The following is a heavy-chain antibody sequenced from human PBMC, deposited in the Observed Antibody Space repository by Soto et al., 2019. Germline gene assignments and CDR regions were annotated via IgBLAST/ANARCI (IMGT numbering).Heavy chain of an antibody. CDR1: GGSISSGGYS. J-gene: IGHJ4*02. D-gene: IGHD6-19*01. CDR2: IYHSGST. CDR3: ARGISGWLDY. Sequence: SETLSLTCAVSGGSISSGGYSWSWIRQPPGKGLEWIGYIYHSGSTYYNPSLKSRVTISVDRSKNQFSLKLNSMTAADTAVYYCARGISGWLDYWGQGTLVTVSS. V-gene: IGHV4-30-2*01.